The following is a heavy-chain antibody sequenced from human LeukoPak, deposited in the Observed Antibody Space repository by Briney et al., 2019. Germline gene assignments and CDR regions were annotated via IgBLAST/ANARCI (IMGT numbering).Heavy chain of an antibody. Sequence: PSETLSLTCTVSGVSISSSNSYWGWIRQPPGKGLEWIGSIYYSGSTYYNPSLKSRVTISVDTSKNQFSLKLSSVTAADTAVYYCARDNAYGSGSFSPYYYYMDVWGKGTTVTVSS. D-gene: IGHD3-10*01. CDR1: GVSISSSNSY. CDR2: IYYSGST. V-gene: IGHV4-39*07. J-gene: IGHJ6*03. CDR3: ARDNAYGSGSFSPYYYYMDV.